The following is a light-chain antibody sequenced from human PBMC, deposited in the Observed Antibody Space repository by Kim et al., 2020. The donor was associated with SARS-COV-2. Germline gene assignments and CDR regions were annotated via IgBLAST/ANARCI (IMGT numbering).Light chain of an antibody. J-gene: IGKJ1*01. CDR1: QGISNY. Sequence: DIQMTQSPSSLSASVGYRVTITCRASQGISNYLAWYQQKPGKVPKLLIYAASTLHSGVPSRFSGTGSETDFTLTISSLQPEDVATYYCQRYIRAPWTFGQGTKVDIK. V-gene: IGKV1-27*01. CDR3: QRYIRAPWT. CDR2: AAS.